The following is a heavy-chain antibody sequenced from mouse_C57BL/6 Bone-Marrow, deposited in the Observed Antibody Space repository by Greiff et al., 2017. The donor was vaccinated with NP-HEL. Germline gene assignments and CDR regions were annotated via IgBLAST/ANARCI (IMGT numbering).Heavy chain of an antibody. CDR2: IYPGSGNT. Sequence: QVQLQQSGAELVRPGASVKLSCKASGYTFTDYYINWVKQRPGQGLEWIARIYPGSGNTYYNEKFKGKATLTAEKSSSTAYMQLSSLTSEDSAVYFCARDYGSSFPSSWYCDVWGTGTTVTVSS. CDR1: GYTFTDYY. J-gene: IGHJ1*03. V-gene: IGHV1-76*01. CDR3: ARDYGSSFPSSWYCDV. D-gene: IGHD1-1*01.